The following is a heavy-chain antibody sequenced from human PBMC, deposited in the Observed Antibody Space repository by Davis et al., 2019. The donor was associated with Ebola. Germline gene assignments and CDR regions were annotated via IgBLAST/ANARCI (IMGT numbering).Heavy chain of an antibody. D-gene: IGHD3-10*01. CDR3: AGGTMVRGVYYYGMDV. CDR1: GYTFTSYD. V-gene: IGHV1-8*01. CDR2: MNPNSGNT. J-gene: IGHJ6*02. Sequence: ASVKVSCKASGYTFTSYDINWVRQATGQGLEWMGWMNPNSGNTNYAQKLQGRVTMTTDTSTSTAYMELRSLRSDDTAVYYCAGGTMVRGVYYYGMDVWGQGTTVTVSS.